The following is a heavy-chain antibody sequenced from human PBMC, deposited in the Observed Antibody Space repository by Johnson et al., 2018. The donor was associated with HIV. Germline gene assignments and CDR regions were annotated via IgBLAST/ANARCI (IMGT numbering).Heavy chain of an antibody. V-gene: IGHV3-30*03. CDR3: AREGDSSGMVVLDAFDI. Sequence: QVQLVESGGGVVQPGRSLRLSCAASGFSFSNYAMDWVRQAPGKGLEWVAFISSDGSNKNYADSVKGRFTISRDNSKNTRYLQMNSLSAEDTAVYYCAREGDSSGMVVLDAFDIWGQGTMVTV. J-gene: IGHJ3*02. CDR1: GFSFSNYA. CDR2: ISSDGSNK. D-gene: IGHD6-25*01.